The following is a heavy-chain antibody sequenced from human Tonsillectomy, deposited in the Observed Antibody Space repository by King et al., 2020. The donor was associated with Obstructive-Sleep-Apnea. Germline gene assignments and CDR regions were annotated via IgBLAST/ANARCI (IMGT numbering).Heavy chain of an antibody. CDR2: IYWDDDK. J-gene: IGHJ5*02. D-gene: IGHD3-10*01. V-gene: IGHV2-5*02. Sequence: ITLKESGPTLVKPPQTLTLTCTFSGFSLSTSGVGVGWIRQPPGKALEWLALIYWDDDKRYSPSLKSRLTITKDTSKNQVVLTMTNMDPVDTATYYCAHSLITMVRGVIWFDPWGQGTLVTVSS. CDR1: GFSLSTSGVG. CDR3: AHSLITMVRGVIWFDP.